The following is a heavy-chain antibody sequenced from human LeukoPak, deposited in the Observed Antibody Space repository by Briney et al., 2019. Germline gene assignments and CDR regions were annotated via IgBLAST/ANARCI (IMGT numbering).Heavy chain of an antibody. D-gene: IGHD5-18*01. CDR3: AKGDTAMVSYYSDY. CDR1: GFTFSSYG. J-gene: IGHJ4*02. V-gene: IGHV3-33*06. CDR2: IWYDGSNK. Sequence: GGSLRLSCAASGFTFSSYGMHWVRQAPGKGLEWVAVIWYDGSNKYYADSVKGRFTISRDNSKNTLYLQMNSLRAEDTAVYYCAKGDTAMVSYYSDYWGQGTLVTVSS.